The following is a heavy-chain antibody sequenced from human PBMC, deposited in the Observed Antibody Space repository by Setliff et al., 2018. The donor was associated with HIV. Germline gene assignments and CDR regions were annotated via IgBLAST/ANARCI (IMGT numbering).Heavy chain of an antibody. CDR2: ISGTGYNK. CDR3: ARGGILLWFGEFS. D-gene: IGHD3-10*01. V-gene: IGHV3-48*01. J-gene: IGHJ5*01. Sequence: GGSLRLSCTASGFTFTTYSMNWVRQAPGNGLEWVSYISGTGYNKHYADSVRGRFTVSRDNDKRSMYLQMNSLRAEDTAVYYCARGGILLWFGEFSWGQGTLVTVSS. CDR1: GFTFTTYS.